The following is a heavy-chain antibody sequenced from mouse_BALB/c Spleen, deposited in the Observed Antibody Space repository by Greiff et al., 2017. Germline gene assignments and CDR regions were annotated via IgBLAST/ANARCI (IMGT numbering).Heavy chain of an antibody. J-gene: IGHJ4*01. CDR2: IWGDGST. CDR3: AKSDRYYAMDY. V-gene: IGHV2-3*01. Sequence: VMLVESGPGLVAPSQSLSITCTVSGFSLTSYGVSWVRQPPGKGLEWLGVIWGDGSTNYHSALISRLSISKDNSKSQVFLKLNSLKTDDKDTYYCAKSDRYYAMDYWGQGTSVTVSS. CDR1: GFSLTSYG.